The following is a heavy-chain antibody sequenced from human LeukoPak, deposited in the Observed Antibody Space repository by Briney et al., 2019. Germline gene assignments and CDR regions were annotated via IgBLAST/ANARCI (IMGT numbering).Heavy chain of an antibody. Sequence: GGSLRLSCAASGFTFSSYWMSWVRQAPGKGLEWVANIKDDGSEKYYVDSVKGRFTISRDDAKNSLYLQMNSLRAEDTAVNYCARARDSSWDYWGQGTLVTVSS. D-gene: IGHD6-13*01. J-gene: IGHJ4*02. V-gene: IGHV3-7*03. CDR1: GFTFSSYW. CDR2: IKDDGSEK. CDR3: ARARDSSWDY.